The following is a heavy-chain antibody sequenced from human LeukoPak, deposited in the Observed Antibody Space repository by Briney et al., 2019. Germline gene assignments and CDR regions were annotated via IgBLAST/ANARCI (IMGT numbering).Heavy chain of an antibody. CDR2: ISSSSSYI. CDR3: ARDNTVTTGHDY. CDR1: GFTFSSYS. Sequence: GGSLRLSCAASGFTFSSYSMNWVRQAPGKGLEWVSSISSSSSYIYYADSVKGRFTISRDNAKNSLYLQMNSLRAEDTAVYYCARDNTVTTGHDYWGQGTLVTVSS. V-gene: IGHV3-21*01. D-gene: IGHD4-17*01. J-gene: IGHJ4*02.